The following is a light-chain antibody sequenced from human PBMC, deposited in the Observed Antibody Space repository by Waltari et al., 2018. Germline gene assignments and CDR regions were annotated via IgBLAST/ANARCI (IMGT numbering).Light chain of an antibody. J-gene: IGLJ3*02. V-gene: IGLV2-18*01. CDR1: SSDFGIYNR. CDR3: SLYTSSSTWV. CDR2: DVP. Sequence: QSALTQPPSVSGSPGQSVTISCTGSSSDFGIYNRVSWYPLPPGTAPKLIIFDVPNRPGGVPDRFSGSKSGNTASLTISGLQAEDEADYYCSLYTSSSTWVFGGGTKLTVL.